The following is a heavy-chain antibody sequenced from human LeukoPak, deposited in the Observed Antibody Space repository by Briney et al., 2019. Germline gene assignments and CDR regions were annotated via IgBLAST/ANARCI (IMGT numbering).Heavy chain of an antibody. CDR2: IYYSGST. V-gene: IGHV4-59*01. Sequence: PSETLSLTCTVSGGSISSYYWSWIRRPPGKGLEWIGYIYYSGSTNYNPSLKSRVTISVDTSKNQFSLKLSSVTAADTAVYYCARVDFWSGQIDYYYYYMDVWGKGTTVTVSS. CDR1: GGSISSYY. D-gene: IGHD3-3*01. J-gene: IGHJ6*03. CDR3: ARVDFWSGQIDYYYYYMDV.